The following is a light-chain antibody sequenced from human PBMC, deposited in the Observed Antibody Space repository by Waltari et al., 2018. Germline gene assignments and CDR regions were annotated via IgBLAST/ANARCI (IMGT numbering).Light chain of an antibody. V-gene: IGKV3-20*01. CDR1: QSVSRY. Sequence: EIVLTQPRVPLSLSPGDRATPPCRASQSVSRYLAWYQQKPGQAPRLLIYAASTRAIGIPDRFTGSGSGTDFSLTFSRQELEDLAVYCCQHHVRLPATFGQGTKVEIK. CDR3: QHHVRLPAT. J-gene: IGKJ1*01. CDR2: AAS.